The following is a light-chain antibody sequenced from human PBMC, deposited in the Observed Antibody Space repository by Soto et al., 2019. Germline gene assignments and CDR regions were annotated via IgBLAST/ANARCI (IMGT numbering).Light chain of an antibody. CDR1: SSDVGSYDL. V-gene: IGLV2-23*01. Sequence: QSAVTQPACVSGSPRQSITISCTGTSSDVGSYDLVSWYQQHPGKAPKFMIYKGTRRPAGVSIRFSGSKSGNTASLRISGLQTEDEADYYCCSYAGNSTWVFGGGTKLTVL. CDR3: CSYAGNSTWV. J-gene: IGLJ3*02. CDR2: KGT.